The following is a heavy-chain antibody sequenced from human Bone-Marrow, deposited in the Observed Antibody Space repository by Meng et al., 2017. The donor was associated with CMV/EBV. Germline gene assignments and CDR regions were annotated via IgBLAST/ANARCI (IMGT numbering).Heavy chain of an antibody. J-gene: IGHJ4*02. Sequence: SVKVSCKASGGTFSSYAISWVRQAPGQGLEWMGGIIPILGIANYAQKFQGGVTITADKSTSTAYMELSSLRSEDTAVYYCAGVGKPTVVTGQFDYWGQGTLVTVSS. CDR1: GGTFSSYA. D-gene: IGHD4-23*01. CDR3: AGVGKPTVVTGQFDY. V-gene: IGHV1-69*10. CDR2: IIPILGIA.